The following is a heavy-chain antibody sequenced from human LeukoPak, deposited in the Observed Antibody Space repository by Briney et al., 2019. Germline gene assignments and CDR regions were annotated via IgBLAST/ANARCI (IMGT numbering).Heavy chain of an antibody. CDR1: GGSISSGGYS. D-gene: IGHD3-10*02. V-gene: IGHV4-30-2*01. Sequence: SQTLSLTCAVSGGSISSGGYSWSWIRQPPGKGLEWIGYIYHSGSTNYNPSLKSRVTISVDTSKNQFSLKLSSVTAADTAVYYCARGYYYVPFDYWGQGTLVTVSS. CDR3: ARGYYYVPFDY. CDR2: IYHSGST. J-gene: IGHJ4*02.